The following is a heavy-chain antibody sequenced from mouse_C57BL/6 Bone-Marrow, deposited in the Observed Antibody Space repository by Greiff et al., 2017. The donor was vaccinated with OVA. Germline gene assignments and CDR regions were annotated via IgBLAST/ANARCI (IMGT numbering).Heavy chain of an antibody. J-gene: IGHJ2*01. Sequence: VQLKESGPELVKPGASVKIPCKASGYTFTDYNMDWVKQSHGKSLEWIGDINPNNGGTIYNQKFKGKATLTVDKSSSTAYMELRSLTSEDTAVYYCARRDDYDLYYFDYWGQGTTLTVSS. CDR2: INPNNGGT. CDR3: ARRDDYDLYYFDY. D-gene: IGHD2-4*01. CDR1: GYTFTDYN. V-gene: IGHV1-18*01.